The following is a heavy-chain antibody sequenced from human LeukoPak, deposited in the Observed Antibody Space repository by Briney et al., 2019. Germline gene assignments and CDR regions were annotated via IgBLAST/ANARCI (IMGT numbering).Heavy chain of an antibody. CDR3: ARASRAVWGSYRYTRLDY. D-gene: IGHD3-16*02. CDR1: GGSFSGYY. Sequence: PSETLSLTCAVYGGSFSGYYWSWIRQPPGKGLEWIGEINHSGSTNYNPSLKSRVTISVDTSKNQFSLKLGSVTAADTAGYYCARASRAVWGSYRYTRLDYWGQGTLVTVSS. CDR2: INHSGST. V-gene: IGHV4-34*01. J-gene: IGHJ4*02.